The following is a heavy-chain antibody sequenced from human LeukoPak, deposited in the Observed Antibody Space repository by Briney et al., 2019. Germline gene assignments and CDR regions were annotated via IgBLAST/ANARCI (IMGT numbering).Heavy chain of an antibody. D-gene: IGHD2-15*01. Sequence: PSETLSLTCTVSGYSISSGYYWGWIRQPPGKGLGWIGSIYHSGSTYYNPSLKSRVTISVDTSKNQFSLRLSSVTAADTAVYYCARQGRSDYFDYWGQGTLVTVSS. CDR3: ARQGRSDYFDY. V-gene: IGHV4-38-2*02. CDR2: IYHSGST. J-gene: IGHJ4*02. CDR1: GYSISSGYY.